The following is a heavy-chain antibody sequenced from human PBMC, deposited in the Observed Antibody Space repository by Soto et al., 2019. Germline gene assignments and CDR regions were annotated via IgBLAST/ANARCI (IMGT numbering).Heavy chain of an antibody. CDR2: ISAYNGNT. D-gene: IGHD6-19*01. J-gene: IGHJ4*02. CDR3: ARDRIGIAVAGTFDY. Sequence: ASVKVSCKASGYTFTSYGISWVRLAPGQGLEWMGWISAYNGNTNYAQKLQGRVTMTTDTSTSTAYMELRSLRSDDTAVYYCARDRIGIAVAGTFDYWGQGTLVTVSS. V-gene: IGHV1-18*01. CDR1: GYTFTSYG.